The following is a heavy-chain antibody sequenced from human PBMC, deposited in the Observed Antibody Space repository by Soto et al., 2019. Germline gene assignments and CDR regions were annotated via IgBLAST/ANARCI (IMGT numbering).Heavy chain of an antibody. Sequence: QVELVQSGPEVMKPGASVKVSCKASGFTSLSYSFHWVRQAPGQGPQWLGWINAGVGGTIYSQRYQGRLKITRDSSANIVFLEVNTLTKEDTAVYSCAREVQGVTSFDYWGQGTLVAVSS. CDR1: GFTSLSYS. V-gene: IGHV1-3*01. CDR3: AREVQGVTSFDY. D-gene: IGHD3-10*01. J-gene: IGHJ4*02. CDR2: INAGVGGT.